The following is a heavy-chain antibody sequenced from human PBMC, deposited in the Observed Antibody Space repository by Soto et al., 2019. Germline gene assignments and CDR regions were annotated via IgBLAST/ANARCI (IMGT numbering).Heavy chain of an antibody. CDR3: AREFRAMALDY. CDR1: GFTFNIFT. V-gene: IGHV3-33*08. CDR2: IWYDGSNK. J-gene: IGHJ4*02. Sequence: GGSLRLSYAASGFTFNIFTMNWVRQAPGKGLEWVAVIWYDGSNKYYADSVKGRFTISRDNSKNTLYLQMNSLRAEDTAVYYCAREFRAMALDYWGQGTLVTVSS. D-gene: IGHD5-18*01.